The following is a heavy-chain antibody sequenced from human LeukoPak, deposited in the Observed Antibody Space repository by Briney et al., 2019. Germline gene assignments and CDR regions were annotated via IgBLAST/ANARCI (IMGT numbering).Heavy chain of an antibody. V-gene: IGHV1-69*04. CDR3: AFTDITIFGVVIDANWFDP. Sequence: GASVKVSCKASGGTFSSYAISWVRQAPGRGLEWMGRIIPILGIANYAQKFQGRVTITADKSTSTAYMELSSLRSEDTAVYYCAFTDITIFGVVIDANWFDPWGQGTLVTVSS. D-gene: IGHD3-3*01. J-gene: IGHJ5*02. CDR2: IIPILGIA. CDR1: GGTFSSYA.